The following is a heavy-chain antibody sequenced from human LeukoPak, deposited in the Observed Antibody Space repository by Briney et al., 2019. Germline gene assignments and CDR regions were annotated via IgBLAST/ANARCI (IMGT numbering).Heavy chain of an antibody. CDR2: ISAYNGNT. V-gene: IGHV1-18*01. CDR1: GYTFTSYG. J-gene: IGHJ6*03. D-gene: IGHD2-2*01. CDR3: ARVVVVPAASPSTGYYYYYMDV. Sequence: ASVKVSCKASGYTFTSYGISWVRQAPGQGLEWMGWISAYNGNTNYAQKLQGRVTMTTDTSTSTAYMELRSLRSDDTAVYHCARVVVVPAASPSTGYYYYYMDVWGKGTTVTVSS.